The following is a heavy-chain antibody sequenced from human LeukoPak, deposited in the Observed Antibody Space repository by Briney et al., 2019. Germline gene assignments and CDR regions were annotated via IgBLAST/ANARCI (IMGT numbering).Heavy chain of an antibody. V-gene: IGHV4-59*01. CDR2: IYYSGS. Sequence: PSETLSLTCTVSGGSIGRYYWSWIRQSPGKGLEWIGYIYYSGSNYNPSLKSRVIISVDTSKNQLSLKLSSVTAADTAVYYCAREAYSSSKGGWFDPWGQGTLVTVSS. J-gene: IGHJ5*02. D-gene: IGHD6-13*01. CDR1: GGSIGRYY. CDR3: AREAYSSSKGGWFDP.